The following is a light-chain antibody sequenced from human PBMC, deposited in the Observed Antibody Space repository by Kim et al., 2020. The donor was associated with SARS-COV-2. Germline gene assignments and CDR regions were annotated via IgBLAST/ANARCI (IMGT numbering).Light chain of an antibody. Sequence: ASVGDRVTITCRASQGIKNYVAWYQQRPGKVPKLLIYAASILQTGVPSRFSGSGSGTDFTLTISTLQPEDVGSYYCQKYNSAPLTFGGGTKVDIK. CDR2: AAS. CDR3: QKYNSAPLT. CDR1: QGIKNY. V-gene: IGKV1-27*01. J-gene: IGKJ4*01.